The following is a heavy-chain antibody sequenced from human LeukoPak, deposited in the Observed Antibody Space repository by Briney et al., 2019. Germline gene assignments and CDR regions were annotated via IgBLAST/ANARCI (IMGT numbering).Heavy chain of an antibody. CDR1: GFTFSNYA. V-gene: IGHV3-23*01. CDR3: AKYGDESSGYYSD. J-gene: IGHJ4*02. Sequence: GGSLRLSCAASGFTFSNYAMSWVRQAPGKGLEWVSAISGSGGSTYYADSVKGRFTISRDNSKNTLYLQMNSLRAEDTAVYYCAKYGDESSGYYSDWGQGTLATVSS. CDR2: ISGSGGST. D-gene: IGHD3-22*01.